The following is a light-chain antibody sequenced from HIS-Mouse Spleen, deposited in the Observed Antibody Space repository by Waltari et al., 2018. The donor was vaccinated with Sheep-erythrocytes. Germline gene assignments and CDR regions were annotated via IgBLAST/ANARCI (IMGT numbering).Light chain of an antibody. CDR2: DVS. V-gene: IGLV2-11*01. Sequence: QSALTQPRPVSGSPGQSVTISCTGTSSDVGGYNYVSWYQQHPGKAPKLMIYDVSRRPAGVPASFSGSKSGNTASLTISGLQAEDEADYYCCSYAGSYNHVFATGTKVTVL. J-gene: IGLJ1*01. CDR3: CSYAGSYNHV. CDR1: SSDVGGYNY.